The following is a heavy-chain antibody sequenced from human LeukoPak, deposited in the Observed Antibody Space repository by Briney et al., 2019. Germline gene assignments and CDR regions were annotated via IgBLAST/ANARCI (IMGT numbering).Heavy chain of an antibody. D-gene: IGHD5-18*01. Sequence: GGSLRLSCAASGFTFSSYGMHWVRQAPGKGLEWVAFIRYDGSNKYYADSVKGRFTISRDNSKNTLYLQMNSLRDEDTAVYYCAKDSLEVGYSHGRTYFDCWGQGTLVTVSS. J-gene: IGHJ4*02. CDR3: AKDSLEVGYSHGRTYFDC. CDR1: GFTFSSYG. CDR2: IRYDGSNK. V-gene: IGHV3-30*02.